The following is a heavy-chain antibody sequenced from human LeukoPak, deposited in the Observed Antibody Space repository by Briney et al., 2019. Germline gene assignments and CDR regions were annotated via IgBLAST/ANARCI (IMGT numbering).Heavy chain of an antibody. D-gene: IGHD3-10*01. Sequence: ASVKASCKASGYTFTGYYMHWVRQAPGQGLEWMGWINPNSGGTNYAQKFQGRVTMTRDTSISTAYMELSRLRSDDTAVYYCARDPRPYGSGSYYNYGMDVWGQGTTVTVSS. CDR1: GYTFTGYY. CDR3: ARDPRPYGSGSYYNYGMDV. J-gene: IGHJ6*02. V-gene: IGHV1-2*02. CDR2: INPNSGGT.